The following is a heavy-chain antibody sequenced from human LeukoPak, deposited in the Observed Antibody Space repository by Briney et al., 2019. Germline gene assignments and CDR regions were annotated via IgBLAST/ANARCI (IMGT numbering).Heavy chain of an antibody. Sequence: PSETLSLTCAVYGGSFSGYYWSWIRQPPGKGLEWIGEINHSGSTNYNPSLKSRVTISVDTSKNQFSLKLSSVTAADTAVYYCARRKGGSYSRKYYYYMDVWGKGTTVTVSS. V-gene: IGHV4-34*01. CDR2: INHSGST. CDR1: GGSFSGYY. CDR3: ARRKGGSYSRKYYYYMDV. J-gene: IGHJ6*03. D-gene: IGHD1-26*01.